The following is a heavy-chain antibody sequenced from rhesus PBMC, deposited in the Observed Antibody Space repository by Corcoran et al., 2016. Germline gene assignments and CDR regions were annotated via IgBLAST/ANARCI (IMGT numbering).Heavy chain of an antibody. V-gene: IGHV2-174*01. CDR3: ARAKYRTWSQNYFDF. J-gene: IGHJ4*01. Sequence: QVTLRESGPALVKPTQTLALTCTFSGFSLITSGMGVAWIRQPPRKALEWLAFIYWDDDERYSPSLKSRLTISKDTSKNRVVLTMTDMDPVDTATYYCARAKYRTWSQNYFDFWGQGVLVTVSS. CDR1: GFSLITSGMG. D-gene: IGHD6-13*01. CDR2: IYWDDDE.